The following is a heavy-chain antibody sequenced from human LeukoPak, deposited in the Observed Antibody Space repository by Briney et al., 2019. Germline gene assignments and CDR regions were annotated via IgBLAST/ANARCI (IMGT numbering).Heavy chain of an antibody. V-gene: IGHV3-30*02. CDR3: AKSATPYSSSWYGHLPFDY. CDR1: GFTFSSYG. Sequence: GGSLRLSCAASGFTFSSYGMHWVRQAPGKGLEWVAFIRYDGSNKYYADSVKGRFTISRDNSKNTLYLQMNSLRAEDMALYYCAKSATPYSSSWYGHLPFDYWGQGTLVTVSS. D-gene: IGHD6-13*01. J-gene: IGHJ4*02. CDR2: IRYDGSNK.